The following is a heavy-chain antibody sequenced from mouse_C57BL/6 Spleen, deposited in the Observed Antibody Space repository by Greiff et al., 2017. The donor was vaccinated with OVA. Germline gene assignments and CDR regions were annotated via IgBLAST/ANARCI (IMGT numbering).Heavy chain of an antibody. V-gene: IGHV5-9-1*02. CDR1: GFTFSSYA. D-gene: IGHD2-1*01. CDR3: TREYGNYQRYFDV. CDR2: ISSGGDYI. J-gene: IGHJ1*03. Sequence: EVKVEESGEGLVKPGGSLKLSCAASGFTFSSYAMSWVRQTPEKRLEWVAYISSGGDYIYYADTVKGRFTISRDNARNTLYLQMSSLKSEDTAMYYCTREYGNYQRYFDVWGTGTTVTVSS.